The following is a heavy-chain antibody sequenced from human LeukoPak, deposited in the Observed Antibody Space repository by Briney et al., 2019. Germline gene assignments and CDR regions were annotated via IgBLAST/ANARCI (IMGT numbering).Heavy chain of an antibody. J-gene: IGHJ5*02. CDR3: ARDWYCSSSICYTDRNWFDP. V-gene: IGHV3-11*05. CDR2: ISTTRSYT. D-gene: IGHD2-2*02. Sequence: PGGSLRLSCAASGFNFSDYYMSWIRQPPGKGLEWVSYISTTRSYTDYADSVRGRFTIARDNAKNLLYMQMNSLRPEDTAVYYCARDWYCSSSICYTDRNWFDPWGQGTLVTVSS. CDR1: GFNFSDYY.